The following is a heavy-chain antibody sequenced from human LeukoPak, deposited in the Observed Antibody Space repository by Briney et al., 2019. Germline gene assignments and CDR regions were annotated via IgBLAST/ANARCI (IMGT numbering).Heavy chain of an antibody. CDR2: IKPNSGGT. J-gene: IGHJ3*02. CDR1: GYTFTDYY. D-gene: IGHD3-22*01. Sequence: ASVKVSFKASGYTFTDYYLHWARQAPGQGLEWMGWIKPNSGGTNYQGRVTMTRDTSISTAYMDLSRLGSDDTAVYYCARAGVWDYSDSSGYHNGAFDIWGQGTMVTVSS. CDR3: ARAGVWDYSDSSGYHNGAFDI. V-gene: IGHV1-2*02.